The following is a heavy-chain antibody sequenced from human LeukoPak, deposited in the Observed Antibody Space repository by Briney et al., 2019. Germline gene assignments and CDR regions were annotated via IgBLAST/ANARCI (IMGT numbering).Heavy chain of an antibody. J-gene: IGHJ4*02. CDR2: ISGSGGST. V-gene: IGHV3-23*01. Sequence: GGSLRLSCAASGFTFSSYAMSWVRQAPGKGLEWVSAISGSGGSTYYADSVKGRFTIARDNAKNTLYLQMNSLRAEDTAVYYCAKGRWGYSCEFDYWGQGTLVTVSS. CDR3: AKGRWGYSCEFDY. CDR1: GFTFSSYA. D-gene: IGHD5-12*01.